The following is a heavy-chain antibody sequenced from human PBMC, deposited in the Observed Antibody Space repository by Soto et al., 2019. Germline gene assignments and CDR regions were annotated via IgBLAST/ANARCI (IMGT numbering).Heavy chain of an antibody. Sequence: SETLSLTCAVSGGSISSGGYSWSWIRQPPGKGLEWIGYIYHSGSTYYNPSLKSRVTISVDTSKNQFSLKLSSVTAADTAVYYCARVLRRDILTGQRYYYYGMDVWGQGTTVTVSS. D-gene: IGHD3-9*01. CDR3: ARVLRRDILTGQRYYYYGMDV. J-gene: IGHJ6*02. V-gene: IGHV4-30-2*01. CDR2: IYHSGST. CDR1: GGSISSGGYS.